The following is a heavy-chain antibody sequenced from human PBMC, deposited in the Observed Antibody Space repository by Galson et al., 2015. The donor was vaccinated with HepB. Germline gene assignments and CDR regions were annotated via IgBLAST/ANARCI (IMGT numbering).Heavy chain of an antibody. CDR2: INTNTGEP. CDR1: GYTFTNYA. Sequence: SVKVSCKASGYTFTNYAINWVRQAPRQGLEWMGWINTNTGEPTYAQAFTGRFVFSLDTSVTTAHLQISSLKPEDTAVYYCARVTSTHNFGRSRYSFYYYGMDVWGQGTTVTVPS. CDR3: ARVTSTHNFGRSRYSFYYYGMDV. J-gene: IGHJ6*02. V-gene: IGHV7-4-1*02. D-gene: IGHD1-20*01.